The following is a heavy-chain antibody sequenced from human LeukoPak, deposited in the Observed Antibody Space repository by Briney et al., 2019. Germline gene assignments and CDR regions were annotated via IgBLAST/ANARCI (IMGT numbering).Heavy chain of an antibody. J-gene: IGHJ5*02. CDR2: ISYSGST. D-gene: IGHD3-22*01. V-gene: IGHV4-59*01. Sequence: PSETLSLTCTVSGGSISNYYWSWIRQPPGKGLEWIGYISYSGSTNYNPSLKSRVTISVATSNNQFSLKLSSLTAADTAVYYCARADYYDSSGSSGRTYWFAPWGQGTLVTVSS. CDR3: ARADYYDSSGSSGRTYWFAP. CDR1: GGSISNYY.